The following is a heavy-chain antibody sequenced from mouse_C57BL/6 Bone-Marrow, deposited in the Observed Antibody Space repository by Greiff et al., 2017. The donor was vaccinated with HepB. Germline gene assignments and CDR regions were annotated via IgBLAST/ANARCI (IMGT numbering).Heavy chain of an antibody. CDR1: GFNIKDYY. D-gene: IGHD1-1*01. J-gene: IGHJ3*01. CDR2: IDPEDGET. V-gene: IGHV14-2*01. CDR3: AHYYGSVNWAWFAY. Sequence: VQLQQSGAELVKPGASVKLSCTASGFNIKDYYMHWVKQRTEQGLEWIGRIDPEDGETKYAPKVQGKATITADTSSNTAYLQLSSLTSEDTAVYYCAHYYGSVNWAWFAYWGQGTLVTVSA.